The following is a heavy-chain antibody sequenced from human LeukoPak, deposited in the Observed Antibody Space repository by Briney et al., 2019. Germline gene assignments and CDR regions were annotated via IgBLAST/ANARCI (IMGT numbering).Heavy chain of an antibody. J-gene: IGHJ6*02. Sequence: SETLSLTCTVSGGSISSGDYYWSWIRQPPGKGLEWIGYIYYSGSTYYNPSLKSRVTISVDTSKNQSSLTLSSVTAADTAVYYCARTASGSYYYYGMDVWGQGTTVTVSS. V-gene: IGHV4-30-4*01. CDR2: IYYSGST. CDR1: GGSISSGDYY. D-gene: IGHD3-22*01. CDR3: ARTASGSYYYYGMDV.